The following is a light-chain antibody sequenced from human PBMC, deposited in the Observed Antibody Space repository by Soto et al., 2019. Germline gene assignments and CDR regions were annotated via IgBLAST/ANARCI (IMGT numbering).Light chain of an antibody. CDR1: GSTIGSNT. Sequence: QSVLTQPPSASGPPGKRATILGSGGGSTIGSNTVNWYQQLPGTAPKLLIYSNNQRPSGVPDRFSGSKSGTSASLAISGLQSEDEADYYCAAGDDSLNAWVFGGGTKVTVL. V-gene: IGLV1-44*01. CDR3: AAGDDSLNAWV. J-gene: IGLJ3*02. CDR2: SNN.